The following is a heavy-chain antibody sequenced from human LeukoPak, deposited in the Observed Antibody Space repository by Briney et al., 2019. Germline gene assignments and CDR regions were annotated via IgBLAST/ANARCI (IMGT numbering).Heavy chain of an antibody. J-gene: IGHJ3*01. CDR1: GLTFSNYA. D-gene: IGHD4-17*01. CDR3: AKDPNGDYIGAFDF. Sequence: GGSLRLSCAASGLTFSNYAMMWLRQAPGKGLEWVAAIIGNGGWALYADSVKGRFTTSRDNSKNTLYLQMSSLRAEDTAVYYCAKDPNGDYIGAFDFWGQGTMVTVSS. CDR2: IIGNGGWA. V-gene: IGHV3-23*01.